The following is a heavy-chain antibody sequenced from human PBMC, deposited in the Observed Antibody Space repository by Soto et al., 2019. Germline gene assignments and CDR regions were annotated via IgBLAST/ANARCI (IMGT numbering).Heavy chain of an antibody. J-gene: IGHJ6*02. CDR2: IIPIFGTA. Sequence: SVKVSCKASGGTFSSYAISWVRQAPGQGLEWMGGIIPIFGTANYAQKFQGRVTITADESTSTAYMELSSLRSEDTAVYYCARSADFWSGYYTNYYYGMDFWGQGTTVTVSS. CDR3: ARSADFWSGYYTNYYYGMDF. V-gene: IGHV1-69*13. D-gene: IGHD3-3*01. CDR1: GGTFSSYA.